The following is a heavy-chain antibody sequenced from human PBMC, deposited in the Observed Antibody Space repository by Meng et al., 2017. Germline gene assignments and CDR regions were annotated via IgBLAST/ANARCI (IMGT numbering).Heavy chain of an antibody. CDR1: GGSVGSGNYS. D-gene: IGHD4-17*01. V-gene: IGHV4-61*01. J-gene: IGHJ4*02. CDR2: IVYSGST. Sequence: LKHSGPGLGRPSETLSLPCTVSGGSVGSGNYSWSWIRQPPGKGLEWIGYIVYSGSTTYNPSLKTRVTISVDTSKNQFSLKLTSVTAADTAVYFCARDVGGDYETLFDYWGQGTLVTVSS. CDR3: ARDVGGDYETLFDY.